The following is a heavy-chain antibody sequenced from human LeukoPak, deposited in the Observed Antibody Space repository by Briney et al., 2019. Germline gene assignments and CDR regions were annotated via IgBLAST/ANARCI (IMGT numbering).Heavy chain of an antibody. D-gene: IGHD3-3*01. CDR1: DDSISSGYY. V-gene: IGHV4-38-2*02. CDR2: IHHSGST. Sequence: SETLSLTCAVSDDSISSGYYWGWIRQPPGKGLEWIGSIHHSGSTYYNPSLKSRVIISADTSKNQFSLKLSSVTAADTAVYYCARDQRVVTVLDCWGQGTLVTVSS. CDR3: ARDQRVVTVLDC. J-gene: IGHJ4*02.